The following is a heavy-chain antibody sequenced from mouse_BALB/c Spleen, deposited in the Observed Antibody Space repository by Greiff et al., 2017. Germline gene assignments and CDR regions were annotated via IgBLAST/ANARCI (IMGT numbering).Heavy chain of an antibody. CDR3: ARWDYDGAWFAY. CDR1: GFTFSSYG. Sequence: EVQLQESGGGLVQPGGSLKLSCAASGFTFSSYGMSWVRQTPDKRLELVATINSNGGSTYYPDSVKGRFTISRDNAKNTLYLQMSSLKSEDTAMYYCARWDYDGAWFAYWGQGTLVTVSA. CDR2: INSNGGST. J-gene: IGHJ3*01. V-gene: IGHV5-6-3*01. D-gene: IGHD2-4*01.